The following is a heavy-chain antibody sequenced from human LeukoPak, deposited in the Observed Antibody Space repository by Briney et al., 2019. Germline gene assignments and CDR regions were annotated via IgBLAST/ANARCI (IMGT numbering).Heavy chain of an antibody. CDR1: GFTFSRFW. CDR2: IHPHGSEE. CDR3: IILTLVTAPRHYMDV. Sequence: GGSLRLSCAASGFTFSRFWMTWVRQAPGKGLEWVANIHPHGSEEYYVDSVKGRFTISRDNAKNSLYLQMDSLRAEDTAVYYCIILTLVTAPRHYMDVWSKGTTVTVSS. D-gene: IGHD2-21*02. J-gene: IGHJ6*03. V-gene: IGHV3-7*01.